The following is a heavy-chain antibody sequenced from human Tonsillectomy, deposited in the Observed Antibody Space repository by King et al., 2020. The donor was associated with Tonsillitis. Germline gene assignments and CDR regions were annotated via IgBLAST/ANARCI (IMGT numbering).Heavy chain of an antibody. V-gene: IGHV3-7*04. CDR3: ARDQAYTSFDY. Sequence: VQLVESGGGLVQPGGSLKLSCAASDFTFSSSCMTWVRQAPGKGLQWVATIKPDGSEKYYADSVKGRITVSRDNAKNSLDLQMNSLRSEDTALYYCARDQAYTSFDYWGQGTLVTVSS. CDR1: DFTFSSSC. J-gene: IGHJ4*02. D-gene: IGHD6-19*01. CDR2: IKPDGSEK.